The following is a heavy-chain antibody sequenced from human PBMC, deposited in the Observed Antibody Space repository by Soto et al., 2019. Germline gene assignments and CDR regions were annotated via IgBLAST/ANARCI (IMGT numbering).Heavy chain of an antibody. J-gene: IGHJ4*02. V-gene: IGHV3-33*01. D-gene: IGHD1-1*01. Sequence: GGSLTLSCAASGFTFSSYSLHWVHQVPGKGPEWVAVIWCDGREEYYADSVRGRFTISRDNSKNTLYLKMSSLNAEDTGLYYCAIEHQSNSALGLACRGLGTLVTVSS. CDR3: AIEHQSNSALGLAC. CDR1: GFTFSSYS. CDR2: IWCDGREE.